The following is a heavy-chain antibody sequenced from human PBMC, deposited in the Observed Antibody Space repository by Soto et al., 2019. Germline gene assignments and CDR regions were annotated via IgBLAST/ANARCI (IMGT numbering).Heavy chain of an antibody. J-gene: IGHJ4*02. CDR2: IYPGDSDT. V-gene: IGHV5-51*01. CDR1: GYSFTSYW. Sequence: GESLKISCKGSGYSFTSYWIGWVRQMPGKGLEWMGTIYPGDSDTRYSPSFQGQVTISADKSISTAYLQWSSLKASDTAMYYCARSDYDSSGYYPQAFDYWGQGALVTVSS. CDR3: ARSDYDSSGYYPQAFDY. D-gene: IGHD3-22*01.